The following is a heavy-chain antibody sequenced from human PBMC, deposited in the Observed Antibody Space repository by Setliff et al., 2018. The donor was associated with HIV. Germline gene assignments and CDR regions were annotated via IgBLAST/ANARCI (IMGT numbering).Heavy chain of an antibody. J-gene: IGHJ5*02. CDR2: IFYSGRT. V-gene: IGHV4-39*07. D-gene: IGHD5-18*01. Sequence: SETLSLTCTVSGGSIDSTDYYWGWIRQPPGKGLEWIGSIFYSGRTTYNPSLRSRVTISVDTSKNQFSLSLTSVTAADTAVYFCAGRGRTGNSYVLHWFDPWGQGTLVTVSS. CDR3: AGRGRTGNSYVLHWFDP. CDR1: GGSIDSTDYY.